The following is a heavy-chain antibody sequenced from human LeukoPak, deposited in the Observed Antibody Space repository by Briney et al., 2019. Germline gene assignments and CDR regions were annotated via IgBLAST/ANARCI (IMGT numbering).Heavy chain of an antibody. CDR2: INHSGST. V-gene: IGHV4-34*01. CDR1: GGSIISYY. D-gene: IGHD2-2*01. CDR3: ASGRSSTSWQPFDY. J-gene: IGHJ4*02. Sequence: SETLSLTCTVSGGSIISYYWSWIRQPPGKGLEWIGEINHSGSTNYNPSLKSRVTISVDTSKNQFSLRLSSVTAADTAVYYCASGRSSTSWQPFDYWGQGTLVTVSS.